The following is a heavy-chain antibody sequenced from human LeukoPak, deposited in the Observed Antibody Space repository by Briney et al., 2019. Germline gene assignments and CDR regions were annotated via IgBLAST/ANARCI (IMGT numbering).Heavy chain of an antibody. CDR1: GGSFSNYY. V-gene: IGHV4-59*08. CDR2: IYSTGSI. Sequence: PSETLSLICTLSGGSFSNYYWTWIRQPPRKGLEWLGYIYSTGSINYNPSLESRVTISIDTSKNTFSLKLTSVTAADTAVYFCARWNLDLAYDIWGQGTMVTVSS. CDR3: ARWNLDLAYDI. J-gene: IGHJ3*02. D-gene: IGHD1-1*01.